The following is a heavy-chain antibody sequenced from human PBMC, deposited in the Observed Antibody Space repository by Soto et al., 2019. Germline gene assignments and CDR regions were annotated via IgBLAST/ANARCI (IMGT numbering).Heavy chain of an antibody. CDR1: NFSVLTSIYY. V-gene: IGHV4-39*01. J-gene: IGHJ4*02. D-gene: IGHD2-2*01. CDR2: VYYTGTT. Sequence: LSLTCTVSNFSVLTSIYYWAWIRQPPGKGLEWVGTVYYTGTTYYNPSLQSRVTISIDTSKNQFSLNLNSVTAADTAVYYCARNWNLALVPAAYFDSWGQGTLVTVSS. CDR3: ARNWNLALVPAAYFDS.